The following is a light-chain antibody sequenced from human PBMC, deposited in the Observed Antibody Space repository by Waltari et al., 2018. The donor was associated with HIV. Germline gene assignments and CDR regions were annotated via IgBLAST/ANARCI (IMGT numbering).Light chain of an antibody. CDR3: QQYGSSTYS. CDR2: GAS. J-gene: IGKJ2*03. V-gene: IGKV3-20*01. Sequence: ENVLTQSPGTLSLSPGDRASLSCRATQSVTNTFLAWYQQKPGQAPRLLISGASRRATGIPDRFSGSGSGTDFTLTISRLEPEDCAVYYCQQYGSSTYSFGQGTKLEIK. CDR1: QSVTNTF.